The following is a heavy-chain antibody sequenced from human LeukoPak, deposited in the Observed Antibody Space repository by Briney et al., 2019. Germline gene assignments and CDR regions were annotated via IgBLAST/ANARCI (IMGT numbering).Heavy chain of an antibody. J-gene: IGHJ5*02. Sequence: GGSLRLSCAASGFVFNNYAMHWVRQAPGKGLEWVAFIRYDGSNKYYADSVKGRFTISRDNSKNTLYLQMNSLRAEDTAVYYCAKDYSKTSYYGSGTYYRPNWFDPWGQGTLVTVSS. V-gene: IGHV3-30*02. D-gene: IGHD3-10*01. CDR3: AKDYSKTSYYGSGTYYRPNWFDP. CDR1: GFVFNNYA. CDR2: IRYDGSNK.